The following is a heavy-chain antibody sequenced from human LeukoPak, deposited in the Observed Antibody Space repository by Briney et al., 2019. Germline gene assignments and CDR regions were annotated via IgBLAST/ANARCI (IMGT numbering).Heavy chain of an antibody. V-gene: IGHV3-74*01. J-gene: IGHJ3*01. D-gene: IGHD2-15*01. CDR1: GCTFSSYW. CDR3: ARVRGYCSGGSCYRDLAFDL. Sequence: PGGSLRLSCAASGCTFSSYWMHGVRQAPGKGLVLVSRINSDGSSTSYADSVKGRFTISIDNATNILYLRTNSLRAEDPAVYYCARVRGYCSGGSCYRDLAFDLWGQGTMVTVSS. CDR2: INSDGSST.